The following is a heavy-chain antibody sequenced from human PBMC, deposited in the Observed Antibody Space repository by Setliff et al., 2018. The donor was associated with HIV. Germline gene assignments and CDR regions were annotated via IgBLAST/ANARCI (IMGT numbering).Heavy chain of an antibody. Sequence: PSETLSLTFLVPGDSMIPHYWSWTRQPPGRGLEWIGYISNSGSPSYSPSLESRVTILLDTSKNQFSLRLSSVTAADTAVYYCARPRGMPGTTWYNHYMDVWGTGATVTVSS. CDR1: GDSMIPHY. CDR2: ISNSGSP. CDR3: ARPRGMPGTTWYNHYMDV. D-gene: IGHD1-7*01. J-gene: IGHJ6*03. V-gene: IGHV4-59*11.